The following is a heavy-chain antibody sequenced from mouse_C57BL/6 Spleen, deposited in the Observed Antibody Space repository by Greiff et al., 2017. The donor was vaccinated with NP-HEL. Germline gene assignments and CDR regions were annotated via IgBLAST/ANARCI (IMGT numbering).Heavy chain of an antibody. V-gene: IGHV1-7*01. CDR1: GYTFTSYW. J-gene: IGHJ3*01. CDR3: ARSGPDSSGPFAY. Sequence: QVQLKESGAELAKPGASVKLSCKASGYTFTSYWMHWVKQRPGQGLEWIGYINPSSGYTKYNQKFKDKATLTADKSSSTAYMQLSSLTYEDSAVYYCARSGPDSSGPFAYWGQGTLVTVSA. D-gene: IGHD3-2*02. CDR2: INPSSGYT.